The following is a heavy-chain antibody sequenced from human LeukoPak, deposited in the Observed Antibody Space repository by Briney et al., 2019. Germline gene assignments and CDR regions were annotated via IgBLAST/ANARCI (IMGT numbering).Heavy chain of an antibody. V-gene: IGHV3-11*01. Sequence: GGSLRLSCAASGFTFSDYYMSWIRQAPGKGLEWVSYISSDGSTIYHADSVTGRFTISRDNAKNSLYLQMNSLRAEDTAVYYCAREAESYYDSSGSWPYYMDVWGKGTTVTVSS. CDR1: GFTFSDYY. CDR2: ISSDGSTI. J-gene: IGHJ6*03. CDR3: AREAESYYDSSGSWPYYMDV. D-gene: IGHD3-22*01.